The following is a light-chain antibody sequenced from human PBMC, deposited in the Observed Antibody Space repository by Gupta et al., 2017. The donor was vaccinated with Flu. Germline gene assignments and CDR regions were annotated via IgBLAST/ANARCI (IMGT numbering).Light chain of an antibody. V-gene: IGKV2-28*01. CDR3: MQTVQTPKT. Sequence: IYCRASQSRLHPSGNNYLAWFLQKAGQYVQIMMYWGSNRASGVPERLSGSGSGTDVTLKISRVEAEDVGVCYCMQTVQTPKTFGQGTKVEIK. J-gene: IGKJ1*01. CDR1: QSRLHPSGNNY. CDR2: WGS.